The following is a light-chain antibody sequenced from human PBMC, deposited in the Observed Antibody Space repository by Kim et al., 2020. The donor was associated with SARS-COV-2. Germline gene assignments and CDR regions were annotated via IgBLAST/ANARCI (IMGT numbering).Light chain of an antibody. V-gene: IGLV1-44*01. J-gene: IGLJ3*02. CDR2: SNN. CDR1: SSSIGRNT. Sequence: GQRVTISCSGSSSSIGRNTVNWYQQRPGTAPKIIIYSNNQRPSGVPDRFSGSKSGSSASLAISGLQSKNEADYYCAAWDDSLNGWVFDGGTQLTVL. CDR3: AAWDDSLNGWV.